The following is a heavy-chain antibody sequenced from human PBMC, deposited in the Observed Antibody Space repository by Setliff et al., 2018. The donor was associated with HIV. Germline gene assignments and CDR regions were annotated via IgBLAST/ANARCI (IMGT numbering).Heavy chain of an antibody. Sequence: GGSLRLSCAASGFTFSDYWMSWVRQAPGKGLKWVANINHVGREKYYLDSLEGRFTISRDNAKNSLFLQMNSLRAEDTAVYYCARRAYCSSTTCFDFWGQGTLVTVSS. CDR3: ARRAYCSSTTCFDF. CDR1: GFTFSDYW. CDR2: INHVGREK. V-gene: IGHV3-7*01. J-gene: IGHJ4*02. D-gene: IGHD2-2*01.